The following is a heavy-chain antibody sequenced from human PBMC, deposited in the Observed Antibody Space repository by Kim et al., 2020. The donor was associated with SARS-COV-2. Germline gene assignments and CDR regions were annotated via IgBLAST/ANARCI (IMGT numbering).Heavy chain of an antibody. D-gene: IGHD2-21*02. J-gene: IGHJ3*02. CDR3: SRVAMVTAGAFDI. Sequence: NPSLKSRVTIAGDTSKNLFCLRLSSVSAADTAVYYWSRVAMVTAGAFDIWGQGTMVTVSS. V-gene: IGHV4-39*07.